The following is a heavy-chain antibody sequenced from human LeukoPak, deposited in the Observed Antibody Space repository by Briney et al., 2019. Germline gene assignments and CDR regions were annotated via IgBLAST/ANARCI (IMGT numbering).Heavy chain of an antibody. V-gene: IGHV3-23*01. CDR3: AKDVYDFWSGYYYYYYMDV. CDR2: ISGSGTST. J-gene: IGHJ6*03. D-gene: IGHD3-3*01. CDR1: GFTFSSYA. Sequence: GGSLTLSCAASGFTFSSYAMSWVRQAPGKGLEWVSAISGSGTSTYYADSVRGRFTISRDNSKNTLYLQMNSLRAEDTAVYYCAKDVYDFWSGYYYYYYMDVWGKGTTVTVSS.